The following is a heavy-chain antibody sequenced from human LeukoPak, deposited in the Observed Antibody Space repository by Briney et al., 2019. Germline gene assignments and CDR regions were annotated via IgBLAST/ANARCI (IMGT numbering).Heavy chain of an antibody. CDR3: ARLKIGAYFDY. V-gene: IGHV4-34*01. D-gene: IGHD3-16*01. CDR1: GGSFSGYY. CDR2: INHSGGT. Sequence: SETLSLTCAVYGGSFSGYYWSWIRQPPGKGLEWIGEINHSGGTNYNPSLKSRVTMSVDTSKNQFSLKLNSVTAADTAVYYCARLKIGAYFDYWGQGTLVTVSS. J-gene: IGHJ4*02.